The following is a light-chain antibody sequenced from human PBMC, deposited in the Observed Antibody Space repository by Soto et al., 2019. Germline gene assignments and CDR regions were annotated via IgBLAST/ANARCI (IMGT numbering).Light chain of an antibody. J-gene: IGKJ5*01. V-gene: IGKV3-11*01. CDR1: QRVDYY. Sequence: EIVLTQSPATLSLSPGERATLSCRASQRVDYYLAWYQQKSGQAPRLLIYDTSKRATGVPARFSGSGSGTAFTLTIGSIDPEDFAVYYCQQRTGWPPAITFGQGTRLEIK. CDR3: QQRTGWPPAIT. CDR2: DTS.